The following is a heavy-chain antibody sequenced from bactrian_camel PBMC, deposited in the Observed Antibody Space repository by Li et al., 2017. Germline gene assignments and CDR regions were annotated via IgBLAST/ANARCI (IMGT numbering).Heavy chain of an antibody. CDR2: IDADGRI. CDR1: GRTYSSLC. D-gene: IGHD6*01. Sequence: HVQLVESGGGSVQAGGSLRLSCQISGRTYSSLCMGWFRQSPGMQREGVAAIDADGRISYSDAVKGRFTISKDNERNTLALQMNSLKPEDSAMYYCASAAYHSNWARLEKRYYSYWGQGTQVTVS. J-gene: IGHJ4*01. CDR3: ASAAYHSNWARLEKRYYSY. V-gene: IGHV3S53*01.